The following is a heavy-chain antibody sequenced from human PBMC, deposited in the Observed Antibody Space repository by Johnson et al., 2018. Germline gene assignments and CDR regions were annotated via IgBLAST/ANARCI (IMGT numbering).Heavy chain of an antibody. CDR3: ASRPQAAFDI. Sequence: QVQLQESGPGLVKPSETLSLTCTVSGGSISSYYWSWIRQPPGKGLEWIGYIYYSGSTNHNPSLKGRVTLSVDTSKNQFSLKLSSVTAADTAVYYCASRPQAAFDIWGQGTMVTFSS. CDR2: IYYSGST. V-gene: IGHV4-59*01. CDR1: GGSISSYY. J-gene: IGHJ3*02.